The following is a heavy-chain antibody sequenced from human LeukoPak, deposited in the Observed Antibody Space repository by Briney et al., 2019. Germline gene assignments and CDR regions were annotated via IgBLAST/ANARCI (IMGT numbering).Heavy chain of an antibody. Sequence: SETLSLTCTVSGGXISSSSYYWGWIRQPPGKGLEWIGSIYYSGSTYYNPSLKSRVTISVDTSKNQFSLKLSSVTAADTAVYYCARGEYCSSTSCPNIYFDYWGQGTLVTVSS. CDR2: IYYSGST. CDR3: ARGEYCSSTSCPNIYFDY. J-gene: IGHJ4*02. CDR1: GGXISSSSYY. D-gene: IGHD2-2*01. V-gene: IGHV4-39*07.